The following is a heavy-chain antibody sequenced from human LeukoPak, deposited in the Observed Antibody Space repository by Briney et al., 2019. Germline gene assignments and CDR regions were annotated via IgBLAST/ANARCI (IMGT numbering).Heavy chain of an antibody. CDR2: INSDGSST. V-gene: IGHV3-74*01. CDR1: GFTFSSYW. Sequence: GGSLRLSCAASGFTFSSYWMHWVRHAPGKGLVWVSRINSDGSSTSYADSVKGRFTISRDNATNTLYLQMNSLRAEDTAVYYCASYSSSWCSTFDIWGQGTMVTVSS. CDR3: ASYSSSWCSTFDI. J-gene: IGHJ3*02. D-gene: IGHD6-13*01.